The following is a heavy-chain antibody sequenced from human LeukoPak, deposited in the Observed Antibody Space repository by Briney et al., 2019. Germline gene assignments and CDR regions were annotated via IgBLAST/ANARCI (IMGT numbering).Heavy chain of an antibody. D-gene: IGHD3-10*01. V-gene: IGHV3-7*01. J-gene: IGHJ4*02. Sequence: GGSLRLSCAASGFTFGNYWMSWVRQAPGKGLEWVANIKQDGSEKYYVDSVKGRFTISRDNAYNSLYLQLNSLGAEDTAVYYCARDRTWFGELRRYYFDSWGQGTLVTVSS. CDR2: IKQDGSEK. CDR1: GFTFGNYW. CDR3: ARDRTWFGELRRYYFDS.